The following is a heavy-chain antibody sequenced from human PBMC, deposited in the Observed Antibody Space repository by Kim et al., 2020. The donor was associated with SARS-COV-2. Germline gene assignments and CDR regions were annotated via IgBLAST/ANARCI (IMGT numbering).Heavy chain of an antibody. D-gene: IGHD6-13*01. J-gene: IGHJ6*02. V-gene: IGHV1-18*01. CDR2: ISAYNGNT. CDR3: ARDLLTVIIAAAGYGMDV. Sequence: ASVKVSCKASGYTFTSYGISWVRQAPGQGLEWMGWISAYNGNTNYAQKLQGRVTMTTDTSTSTAYMELRSLRSDDTAVYYCARDLLTVIIAAAGYGMDVWGQGTTVTVSS. CDR1: GYTFTSYG.